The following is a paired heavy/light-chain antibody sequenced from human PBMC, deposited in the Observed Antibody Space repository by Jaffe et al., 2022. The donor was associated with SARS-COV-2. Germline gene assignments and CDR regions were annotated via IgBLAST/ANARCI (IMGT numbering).Heavy chain of an antibody. J-gene: IGHJ4*02. CDR1: GFPFSTYW. D-gene: IGHD3-10*01. CDR2: INQDGSEK. CDR3: ARGGSHPRFGELLHN. V-gene: IGHV3-7*01. Sequence: EVQLVESGGALVQPGGSLRLSCAASGFPFSTYWMHWVRQAPGKGLEWVADINQDGSEKYYVDSVKGRFTISRDNAKGSVYLQMNNLRAEDTAIYYCARGGSHPRFGELLHNWGQGTLVTVSS.
Light chain of an antibody. Sequence: DIVMTQSPATLSVSPGERATLSCRASQSVGINLAWYQQKPGQSPRLLIFATSIGATGVPARFSASGSGTEFTLTISSLQSEDSAIYYCQQYSNWPPYTFGQGTKLEIK. CDR3: QQYSNWPPYT. CDR1: QSVGIN. V-gene: IGKV3-15*01. CDR2: ATS. J-gene: IGKJ2*01.